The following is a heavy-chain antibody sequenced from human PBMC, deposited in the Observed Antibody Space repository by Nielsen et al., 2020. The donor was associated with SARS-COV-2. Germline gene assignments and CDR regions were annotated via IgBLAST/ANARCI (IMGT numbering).Heavy chain of an antibody. J-gene: IGHJ6*03. D-gene: IGHD3/OR15-3a*01. Sequence: GESLKISCAASGFTFSSYAMHWVRQAPGKGLEWVGRIKSKTDGGTTDYAAPVKGRFTISRDDSKNTLYLQMNSLKTEDTAVYYCTTAVGLRDYYYYMDVWGKGTTVTVSS. CDR2: IKSKTDGGTT. CDR3: TTAVGLRDYYYYMDV. V-gene: IGHV3-15*01. CDR1: GFTFSSYA.